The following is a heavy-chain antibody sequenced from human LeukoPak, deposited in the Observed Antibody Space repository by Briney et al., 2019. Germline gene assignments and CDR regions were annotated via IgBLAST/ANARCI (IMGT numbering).Heavy chain of an antibody. CDR3: ARDHNWNYEDY. CDR2: INPSGGST. CDR1: GYTFTSYY. V-gene: IGHV1-46*01. Sequence: ASVKVSCKASGYTFTSYYMHWVRQAPGPGLEWMGIINPSGGSTSYAQKFQGRGTMTRDMSTSTVYMELSSLRSEDTAVYYCARDHNWNYEDYWGQGTQVTVSS. D-gene: IGHD1-7*01. J-gene: IGHJ4*02.